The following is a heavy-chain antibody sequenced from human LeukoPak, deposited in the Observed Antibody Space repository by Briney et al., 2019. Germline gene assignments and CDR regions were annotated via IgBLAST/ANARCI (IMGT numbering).Heavy chain of an antibody. CDR3: TRSGYRHPYHFES. CDR1: GFTFNTYG. D-gene: IGHD3-22*01. Sequence: GGSLRLSCAASGFTFNTYGMSWVRQAPGKGLEWVSGISGSGGATYYADSVKGRFTISRDNSKNTLSLQMNSLRADDTAIYYCTRSGYRHPYHFESWGQGTLVIVSS. CDR2: ISGSGGAT. J-gene: IGHJ4*02. V-gene: IGHV3-23*01.